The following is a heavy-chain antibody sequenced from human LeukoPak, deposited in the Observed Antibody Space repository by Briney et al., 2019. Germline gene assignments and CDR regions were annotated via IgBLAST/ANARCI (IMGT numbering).Heavy chain of an antibody. Sequence: ASVKVSCKASGYTFTSYDINWVRQATGQGLEWMGWMNPNSGNTGYAQKFQGRVTITRNTSISTAYMELSSLRSEDTAVYYCARGLRYFDWPMGGAFDIWGQGTMVTVSS. D-gene: IGHD3-9*01. CDR3: ARGLRYFDWPMGGAFDI. CDR2: MNPNSGNT. J-gene: IGHJ3*02. V-gene: IGHV1-8*03. CDR1: GYTFTSYD.